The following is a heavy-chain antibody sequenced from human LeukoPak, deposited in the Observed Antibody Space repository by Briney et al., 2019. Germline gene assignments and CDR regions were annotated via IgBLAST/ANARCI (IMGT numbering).Heavy chain of an antibody. CDR1: GGTFSSYA. CDR2: IIPIFGTA. J-gene: IGHJ5*02. Sequence: GASVKVSCKASGGTFSSYAISWVRQAPGQGLEWMGGIIPIFGTANYAQKFQGRVTITADESTSTAYMELSSLRSEDTAVYYCAREPSDPGWFDPWGQGTLVTVSS. V-gene: IGHV1-69*13. CDR3: AREPSDPGWFDP.